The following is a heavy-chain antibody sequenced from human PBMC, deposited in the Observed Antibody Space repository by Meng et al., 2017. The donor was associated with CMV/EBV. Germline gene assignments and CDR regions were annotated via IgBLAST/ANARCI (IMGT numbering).Heavy chain of an antibody. Sequence: ASVKVSRKASVYTFTSYGISWVRQAPGQGLEWMGWISAYNGNTNYAQKLQGRVTMTTDTSTSTAYMELRSLRSDDTAVYYCARRNNYNYYYYGMDVWGHGTTVTVSS. CDR2: ISAYNGNT. CDR3: ARRNNYNYYYYGMDV. CDR1: VYTFTSYG. J-gene: IGHJ6*02. D-gene: IGHD4-11*01. V-gene: IGHV1-18*01.